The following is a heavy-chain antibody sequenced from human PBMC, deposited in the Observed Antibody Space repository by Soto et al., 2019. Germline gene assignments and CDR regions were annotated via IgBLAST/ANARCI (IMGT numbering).Heavy chain of an antibody. CDR3: ASSALPSIAVADYYDGMDV. CDR2: INPNSGGT. J-gene: IGHJ6*02. Sequence: ASVKVSCKASGYTFTGYYMHWVRQAPGQGLEWMGWINPNSGGTNYAQKFQGRVTMTRDTSISTAYMELSRLRSDDTAVYYCASSALPSIAVADYYDGMDVWGQGTTVTVSS. V-gene: IGHV1-2*02. CDR1: GYTFTGYY. D-gene: IGHD6-19*01.